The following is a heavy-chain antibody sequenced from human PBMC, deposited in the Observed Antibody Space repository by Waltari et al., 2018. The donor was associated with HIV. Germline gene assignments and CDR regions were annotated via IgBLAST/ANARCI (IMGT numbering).Heavy chain of an antibody. CDR3: ARGLGGSYYYGVDV. CDR1: GYIFTNYG. J-gene: IGHJ6*02. Sequence: VHLVQSGAEVKMPGASVRDSCKTSGYIFTNYGVRWVRQAPGQGLEWLGWSSGYNANTNYAQRLQGRVTLTTDTSTSTAYMELRSLRSDDTAVYYCARGLGGSYYYGVDVWGQGTTVTVS. CDR2: SSGYNANT. V-gene: IGHV1-18*01.